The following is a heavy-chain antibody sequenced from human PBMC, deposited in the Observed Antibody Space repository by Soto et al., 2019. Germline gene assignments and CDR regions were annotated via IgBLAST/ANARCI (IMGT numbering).Heavy chain of an antibody. CDR2: IYYSGST. CDR3: ARNPLYCSVGSCYARRLYNWFDP. D-gene: IGHD2-15*01. J-gene: IGHJ5*02. Sequence: QVQLQEAGPGLVKPSQTLSLTCPVSGGSISSGGYYWSWIRQHPGKGLEWIGYIYYSGSTYYNPSLKSQVTISVDTSKNQFSLKLSSVTAADTAVYYCARNPLYCSVGSCYARRLYNWFDPWGQGTLVTVSS. V-gene: IGHV4-31*01. CDR1: GGSISSGGYY.